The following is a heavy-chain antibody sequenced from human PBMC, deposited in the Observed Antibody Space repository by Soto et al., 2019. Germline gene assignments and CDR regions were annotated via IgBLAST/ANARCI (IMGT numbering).Heavy chain of an antibody. V-gene: IGHV1-18*01. CDR1: GYTFTSYG. CDR3: ARWGCSGGSCYPFTFDP. J-gene: IGHJ5*02. D-gene: IGHD2-15*01. CDR2: ISAYNGNA. Sequence: GASVKVSCKASGYTFTSYGISWVRQAPGQGLEWMGWISAYNGNANYAQKLQGRVTMTTDTSTSTAYMELRSLRSDDTAVYYCARWGCSGGSCYPFTFDPWGQGTLVTVSS.